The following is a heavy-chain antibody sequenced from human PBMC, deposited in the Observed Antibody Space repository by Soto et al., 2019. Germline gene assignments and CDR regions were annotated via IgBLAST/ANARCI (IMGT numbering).Heavy chain of an antibody. J-gene: IGHJ4*02. Sequence: ASVKVSCKTSGFTFNEYGIDWLRQAPGQGLEWMGWISAYDGGTNFAQNVQGRVTMTIDTSTSTAYMELRGLRSDDTAVYYCARTGGRHLLYYIDFWGQGTQVTVSS. V-gene: IGHV1-18*01. D-gene: IGHD2-15*01. CDR2: ISAYDGGT. CDR3: ARTGGRHLLYYIDF. CDR1: GFTFNEYG.